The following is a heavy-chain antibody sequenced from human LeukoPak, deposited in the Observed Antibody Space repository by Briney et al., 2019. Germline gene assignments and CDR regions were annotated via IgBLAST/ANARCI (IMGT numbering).Heavy chain of an antibody. Sequence: GGSLRLSCEASGFTFSSCSMNWVRQAPGKGLEWVSSISSSSSYIYYADSVKGRFTISRDNAKSSLYLQMNSLRAEDTAVYYCARDPREDGYNANFDYWGQGTLVTVSS. CDR1: GFTFSSCS. CDR2: ISSSSSYI. J-gene: IGHJ4*02. CDR3: ARDPREDGYNANFDY. D-gene: IGHD5-24*01. V-gene: IGHV3-21*01.